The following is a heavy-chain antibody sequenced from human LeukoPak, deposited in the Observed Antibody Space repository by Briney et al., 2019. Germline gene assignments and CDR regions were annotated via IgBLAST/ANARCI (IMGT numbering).Heavy chain of an antibody. CDR2: ISAYNGNT. CDR3: ARAYGDYVFDY. J-gene: IGHJ4*02. V-gene: IGHV1-18*04. D-gene: IGHD4-17*01. Sequence: GASVKVSCKASGYTFTGYYMHWVRQAPGQGLEWMGWISAYNGNTNYAQKLQGRVTMTTDTSTSTAYMELRSLRSDDTAVYYCARAYGDYVFDYWGQGTLVTVSS. CDR1: GYTFTGYY.